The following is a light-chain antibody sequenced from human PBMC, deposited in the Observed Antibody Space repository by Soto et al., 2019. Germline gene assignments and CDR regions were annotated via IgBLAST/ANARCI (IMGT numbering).Light chain of an antibody. J-gene: IGLJ7*01. CDR2: EVS. V-gene: IGLV2-8*01. CDR1: SSDVGGYNY. Sequence: QSALTQPPSASGSPGQSVTISCTGTSSDVGGYNYVSWYQQHPGKAPKFMIYEVSKRPSGVPDRFSGSKSGNTASLTVSGRQAEDEADYYCSSYAGSNNWVFGGGTQLTVL. CDR3: SSYAGSNNWV.